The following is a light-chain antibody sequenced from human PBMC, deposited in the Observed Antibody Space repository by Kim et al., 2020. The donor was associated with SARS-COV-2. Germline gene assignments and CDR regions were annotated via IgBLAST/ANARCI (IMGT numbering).Light chain of an antibody. Sequence: PGQTASITCSGDKLGDKYACWYQQKPGQAPVLVIYQDSKRPSGIPERFSGSNSGNTATLTISGTQAMDEADYYCQAWDSSTSYVVFGGGTQLTVL. J-gene: IGLJ2*01. CDR2: QDS. CDR3: QAWDSSTSYVV. CDR1: KLGDKY. V-gene: IGLV3-1*01.